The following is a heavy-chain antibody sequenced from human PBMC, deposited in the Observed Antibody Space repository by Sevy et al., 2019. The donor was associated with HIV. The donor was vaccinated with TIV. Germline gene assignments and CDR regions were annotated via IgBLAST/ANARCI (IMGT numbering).Heavy chain of an antibody. J-gene: IGHJ4*02. D-gene: IGHD5-18*01. CDR2: ISYDGSNK. V-gene: IGHV3-30-3*01. CDR1: GFTFSSYA. Sequence: GGSLRLSCAASGFTFSSYAMHWVRQAPGKGLEWVAVISYDGSNKYYADSVKGRFTISRDNSKNTLYLQMNSLRAEDTAVYYCASSRDTAREIDYWGQGTLVTVSS. CDR3: ASSRDTAREIDY.